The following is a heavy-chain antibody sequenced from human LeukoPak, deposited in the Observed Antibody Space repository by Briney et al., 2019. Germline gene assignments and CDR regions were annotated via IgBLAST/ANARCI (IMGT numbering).Heavy chain of an antibody. J-gene: IGHJ4*02. CDR2: IYYSGST. CDR3: ARVQGSYFSNAFFDY. D-gene: IGHD3-10*01. CDR1: GGSISSYY. Sequence: SETLSLTCTVSGGSISSYYWSWVRQPPGKGLEWIGYIYYSGSTNYNPSLKSRVTISVDTSKNQFSLKLSSVTAADTAVYYCARVQGSYFSNAFFDYWGQGTLVTVSS. V-gene: IGHV4-59*01.